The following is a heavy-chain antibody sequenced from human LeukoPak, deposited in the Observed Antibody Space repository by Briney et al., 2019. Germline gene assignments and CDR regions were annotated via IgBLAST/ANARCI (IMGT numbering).Heavy chain of an antibody. J-gene: IGHJ4*02. D-gene: IGHD4-23*01. CDR3: ARGNAVTGAYYFDY. CDR2: IYYSGST. Sequence: SETLSLTCTVSGGSISSCYWSWIRQPPGKGLEWIGYIYYSGSTNYNPSLKSRVTISVDTSKNQFSLKLSSVTAADTAVYYCARGNAVTGAYYFDYWGQGTLVTVSS. CDR1: GGSISSCY. V-gene: IGHV4-59*01.